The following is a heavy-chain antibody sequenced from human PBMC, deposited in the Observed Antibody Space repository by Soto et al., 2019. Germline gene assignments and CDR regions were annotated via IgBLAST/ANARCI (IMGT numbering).Heavy chain of an antibody. J-gene: IGHJ5*02. D-gene: IGHD4-17*01. V-gene: IGHV1-18*01. CDR2: ISAYNGNT. CDR3: ATLPPLYGDYVPKAGFDP. Sequence: GASVKVSCKASGYTFTSYGISWVRQAPGQGLEWMGWISAYNGNTNYAQKLQGRVTMTTDTSTSTAYMELRSLRSDDTAVYYCATLPPLYGDYVPKAGFDPWGQGTLVTVSS. CDR1: GYTFTSYG.